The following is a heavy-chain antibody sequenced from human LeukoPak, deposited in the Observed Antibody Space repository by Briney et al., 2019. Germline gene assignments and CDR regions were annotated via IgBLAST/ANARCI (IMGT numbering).Heavy chain of an antibody. CDR2: MNPNSGNT. CDR3: AIFGYCSSTSCYKTWFDP. CDR1: GYTFTSYD. J-gene: IGHJ5*02. D-gene: IGHD2-2*02. Sequence: GASVKVSCKASGYTFTSYDINWVRQAPGQGLEWMGWMNPNSGNTGYAQKFQGRVTMTRNTSISTAYMELSSLRSEDTAVYYCAIFGYCSSTSCYKTWFDPWGQGTLVTVSS. V-gene: IGHV1-8*01.